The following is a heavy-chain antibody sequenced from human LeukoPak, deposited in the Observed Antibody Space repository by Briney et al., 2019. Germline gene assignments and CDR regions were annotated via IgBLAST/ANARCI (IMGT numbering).Heavy chain of an antibody. V-gene: IGHV3-7*01. CDR2: MNQDGSQK. D-gene: IGHD3-10*01. CDR3: ATDSYVSGSYYRLFY. CDR1: GFTLSGYW. Sequence: GGSLRLSCAASGFTLSGYWMTWVRQAPGKGLEWVANMNQDGSQKYYVGSVKGRFTISRDNAKNSLYLQMNNLRAEDTAIYYCATDSYVSGSYYRLFYWGQGTLVTVSS. J-gene: IGHJ4*02.